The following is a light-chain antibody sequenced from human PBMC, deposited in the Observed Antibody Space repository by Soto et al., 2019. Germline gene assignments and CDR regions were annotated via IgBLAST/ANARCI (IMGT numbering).Light chain of an antibody. CDR1: TGAVTSGHY. J-gene: IGLJ2*01. V-gene: IGLV7-46*01. CDR2: DTT. Sequence: QAVVTQEPSLTVSPGGTVTLTCGSSTGAVTSGHYHYWFQQKPGQAPSTLIYDTTKKHSWTPARFSGSLLGGKAALTLSGAQPEDEADYYCLLYYSGARVFGGGTQLTVL. CDR3: LLYYSGARV.